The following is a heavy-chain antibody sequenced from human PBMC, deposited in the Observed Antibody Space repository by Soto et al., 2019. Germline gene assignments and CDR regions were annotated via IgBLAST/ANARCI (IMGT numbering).Heavy chain of an antibody. V-gene: IGHV4-39*01. Sequence: SETLSLTCTVSGGSISSSSYYWGWIRQPPGKGLEWIGSIYYSGSTYYNPSLKSRVTISVDTSKNQFSLKLSSVTAADTAVYYCASSWYSGPFDYWGQGTLVTVSS. J-gene: IGHJ4*02. CDR2: IYYSGST. D-gene: IGHD6-13*01. CDR1: GGSISSSSYY. CDR3: ASSWYSGPFDY.